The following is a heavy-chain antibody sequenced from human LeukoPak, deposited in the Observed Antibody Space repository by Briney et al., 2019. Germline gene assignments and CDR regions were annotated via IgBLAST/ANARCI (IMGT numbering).Heavy chain of an antibody. CDR3: AKPHSSGWYGGFGWFDP. CDR1: GFTFSNYG. Sequence: GGTLRLSCAASGFTFSNYGMSWVRQAPGKGLEWVSATSGSGGSTYYADSVKGRFTISRDNSKNTLYLQMNSLRDEDTAVYYCAKPHSSGWYGGFGWFDPWGQGTLVIVSS. D-gene: IGHD6-19*01. J-gene: IGHJ5*02. CDR2: TSGSGGST. V-gene: IGHV3-23*01.